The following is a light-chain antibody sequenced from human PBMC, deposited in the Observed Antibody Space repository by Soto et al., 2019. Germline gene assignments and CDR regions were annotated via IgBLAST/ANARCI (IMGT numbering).Light chain of an antibody. CDR3: QEYDGAPPIT. J-gene: IGKJ5*01. Sequence: DIVLTQSPGTLSLSPGESATLSCRASQSVRSERLAWYQQKRGQAPTLLIFDASSRASGTPERFSGSGSGTDFTLTISRLEPEDFAVYYCQEYDGAPPITFGLGTRLEIK. V-gene: IGKV3-20*01. CDR1: QSVRSER. CDR2: DAS.